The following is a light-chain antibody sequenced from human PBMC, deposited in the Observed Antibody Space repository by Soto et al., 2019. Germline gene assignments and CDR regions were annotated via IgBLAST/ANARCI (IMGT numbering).Light chain of an antibody. CDR2: GAS. V-gene: IGKV3-15*01. CDR1: QDVRGG. J-gene: IGKJ1*01. CDR3: QQYLDWPLT. Sequence: EIVMTQSPATLSVSPGETATLSCRASQDVRGGLAWYQQRPGRAPRLVMSGASTRATGFTARFSGSVSGTEFTLTISSLQSEDFAVYYCQQYLDWPLTFGQGTKVEI.